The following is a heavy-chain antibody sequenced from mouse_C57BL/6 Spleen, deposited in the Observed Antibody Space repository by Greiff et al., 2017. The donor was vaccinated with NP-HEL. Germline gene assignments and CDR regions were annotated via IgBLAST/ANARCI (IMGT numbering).Heavy chain of an antibody. CDR2: IYPGSGST. Sequence: QVQLQQPGAELVKPGASVKMSCKASGYTFTSYWITWVKQRPGQGLEWIGDIYPGSGSTNYNEKFKSKATLTVDTSSSTAYMQLSSLTSEDSAVYYCARIRYGSLYWYFDVWGTGTTVTVSS. CDR3: ARIRYGSLYWYFDV. J-gene: IGHJ1*03. D-gene: IGHD1-1*01. CDR1: GYTFTSYW. V-gene: IGHV1-55*01.